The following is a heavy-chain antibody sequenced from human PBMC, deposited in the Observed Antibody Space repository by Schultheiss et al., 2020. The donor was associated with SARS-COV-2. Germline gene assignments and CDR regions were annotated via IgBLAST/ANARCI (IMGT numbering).Heavy chain of an antibody. CDR2: IRSKPNSYAT. D-gene: IGHD5-24*01. Sequence: GGSLRLSCAASGFTFSGSAIHWVRQASGKGLEWVGRIRSKPNSYATAYAASVKGRFTISRDDSKNTAYLQMNSLKTEDTAVYYCTRWSDGDQPFDYWGQGTLVTVSS. CDR3: TRWSDGDQPFDY. J-gene: IGHJ4*02. V-gene: IGHV3-73*01. CDR1: GFTFSGSA.